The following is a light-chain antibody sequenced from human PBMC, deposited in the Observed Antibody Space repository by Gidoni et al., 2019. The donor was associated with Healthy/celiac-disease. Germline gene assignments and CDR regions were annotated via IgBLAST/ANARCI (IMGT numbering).Light chain of an antibody. CDR3: SSYTSSSTLLVV. Sequence: QSALTQPASVAGSPGQSITLSCTGTSSDVGGYNYVSWYQQHPGKAPKLMIYDVSNRPSGVSNRFSGSKSGNTASLTISGLQAEDEADYYCSSYTSSSTLLVVFGGGTKLTV. CDR1: SSDVGGYNY. CDR2: DVS. J-gene: IGLJ2*01. V-gene: IGLV2-14*01.